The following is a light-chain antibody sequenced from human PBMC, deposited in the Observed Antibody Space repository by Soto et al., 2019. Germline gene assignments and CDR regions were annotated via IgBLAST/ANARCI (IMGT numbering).Light chain of an antibody. Sequence: EVVLTQSPATLSLSPGERATLSCRASQNVNRYLAWYQQKPGQAPILLIYDASNRATGIPGRFSGSGSGTDFTLTISSLEPEDFAVYYCQQRTNWPPLTFGAGTKVEIK. CDR3: QQRTNWPPLT. V-gene: IGKV3-11*01. CDR1: QNVNRY. CDR2: DAS. J-gene: IGKJ4*01.